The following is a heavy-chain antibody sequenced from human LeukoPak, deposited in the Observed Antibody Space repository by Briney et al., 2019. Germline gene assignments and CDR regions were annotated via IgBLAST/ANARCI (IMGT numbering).Heavy chain of an antibody. CDR3: ARPAGYSSTVFDI. CDR2: LYVGCST. CDR1: GLTFSGNY. V-gene: IGHV3-53*01. Sequence: GGSLRLSCAASGLTFSGNYMSWVREPPGEGREWVSVLYVGCSTYYPDSVTGRFTTSRHKSKKTLYLQINSLRAEDTAVYNCARPAGYSSTVFDIWGQGTMVTVSS. J-gene: IGHJ3*02. D-gene: IGHD2-2*01.